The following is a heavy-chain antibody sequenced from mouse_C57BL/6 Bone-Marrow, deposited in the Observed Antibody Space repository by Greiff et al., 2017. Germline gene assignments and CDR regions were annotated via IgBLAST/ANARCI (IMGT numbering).Heavy chain of an antibody. CDR2: ISSGSSTI. V-gene: IGHV5-17*01. D-gene: IGHD2-4*01. Sequence: EVQGVESGGGLVKPGGSLKLSCAASGFTFSDYGMHWVRQAPEKGLEWVAYISSGSSTIYYADTVKGRFTISRDNAKNTLFLQMTSLRSEDTAMYYCARGVYYDYEGGFAYWGQGTLVTVSA. CDR1: GFTFSDYG. CDR3: ARGVYYDYEGGFAY. J-gene: IGHJ3*01.